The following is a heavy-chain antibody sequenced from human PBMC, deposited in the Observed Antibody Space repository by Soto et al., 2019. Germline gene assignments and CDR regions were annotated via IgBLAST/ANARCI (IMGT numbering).Heavy chain of an antibody. CDR2: ISGSGGST. V-gene: IGHV3-23*01. CDR3: AKDPAYFVFHSSPGY. J-gene: IGHJ4*02. Sequence: GGSLRLSCAASGFTFSSYAMSWVRQAPGKGLEWVSAISGSGGSTYYADSVKGRFTISRDNSKNTLYLQMNSLRAEDTTVYYCAKDPAYFVFHSSPGYWGQGSLVTVSS. D-gene: IGHD1-26*01. CDR1: GFTFSSYA.